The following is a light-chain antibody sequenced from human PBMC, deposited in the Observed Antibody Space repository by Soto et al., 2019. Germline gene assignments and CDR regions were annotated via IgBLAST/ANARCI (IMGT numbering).Light chain of an antibody. Sequence: QSVLTQPASVSGSPGQSITISCTGTSSDVGAYNYVSWFQQHPGKAPTPIISEVSNRPSGVSNRFSGSKSGNAASLTISGLQAEDEADYFCFSFTTDWTHVFGTGTRSPS. CDR1: SSDVGAYNY. CDR3: FSFTTDWTHV. V-gene: IGLV2-14*01. J-gene: IGLJ1*01. CDR2: EVS.